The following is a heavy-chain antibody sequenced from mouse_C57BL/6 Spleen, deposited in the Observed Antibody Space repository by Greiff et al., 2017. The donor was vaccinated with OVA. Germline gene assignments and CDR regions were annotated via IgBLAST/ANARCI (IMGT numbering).Heavy chain of an antibody. CDR1: GFTFTDYY. Sequence: EVNLVESGGGLVQPGGSLSLSCAASGFTFTDYYMSWVRQPPGKALEWSGFFINNANGYTTEYSSSVKGRFTSSRDNSQSILYLQMNALRAEDSATYYCARYAGSSHSLPYWGQGTLVTVSA. CDR3: ARYAGSSHSLPY. D-gene: IGHD1-1*01. V-gene: IGHV7-3*01. CDR2: FINNANGYTT. J-gene: IGHJ3*01.